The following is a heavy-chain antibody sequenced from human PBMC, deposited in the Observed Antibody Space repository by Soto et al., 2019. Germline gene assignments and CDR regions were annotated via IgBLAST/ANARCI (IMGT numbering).Heavy chain of an antibody. V-gene: IGHV4-34*01. J-gene: IGHJ4*02. D-gene: IGHD3-22*01. Sequence: QVQLQQWGAGLLKPSETLSLTCAVYGGSFSDYQWTWIRQPPGKGLEWIGEINHSGSTNYSPSLKSRVIIAVDPSKNQFSLKVNSVTAADTALYYCARAAHYDTSGHYYPYWGQGTLVTVSS. CDR3: ARAAHYDTSGHYYPY. CDR1: GGSFSDYQ. CDR2: INHSGST.